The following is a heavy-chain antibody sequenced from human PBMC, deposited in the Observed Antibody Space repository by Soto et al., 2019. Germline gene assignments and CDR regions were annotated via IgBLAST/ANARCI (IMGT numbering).Heavy chain of an antibody. Sequence: YGPTLVXPAPNLALTCTFSGFYLITRLMRLSWXCHPPGTDLEWLARIDWDDDKLYSTSLKTRLTISKYTSKNQLVLTMTNMDPVDTATYSCARSIVADGNRWFDPWGQGTMVTVSP. CDR3: ARSIVADGNRWFDP. D-gene: IGHD6-13*01. V-gene: IGHV2-70*04. CDR2: IDWDDDK. J-gene: IGHJ5*02. CDR1: GFYLITRLMR.